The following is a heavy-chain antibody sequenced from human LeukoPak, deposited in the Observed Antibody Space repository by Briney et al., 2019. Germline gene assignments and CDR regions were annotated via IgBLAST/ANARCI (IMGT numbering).Heavy chain of an antibody. CDR1: GFTFSSYG. J-gene: IGHJ4*02. Sequence: GGSLRLSCAASGFTFSSYGMHWVRQAPGKGLEWVAVIWYDGSNKYYADSVKGRFTISRDNSKNTLYLQMNSLRAEDTAVYYCARELGTTWGCDYWGQGTLVTVSS. V-gene: IGHV3-33*01. CDR3: ARELGTTWGCDY. D-gene: IGHD7-27*01. CDR2: IWYDGSNK.